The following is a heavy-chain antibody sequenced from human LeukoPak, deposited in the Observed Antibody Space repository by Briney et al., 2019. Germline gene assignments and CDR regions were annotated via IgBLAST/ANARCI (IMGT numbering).Heavy chain of an antibody. V-gene: IGHV1-46*01. CDR1: GYTFTSYC. D-gene: IGHD3-3*01. CDR2: INPSGGST. CDR3: ACTEWFNGAFDI. Sequence: ASVKVSCKASGYTFTSYCMHWVRQAPGQGLEWMGIINPSGGSTSYAQKFQGRVTMTRDTSTSAVYMELSSLRSEDTAVYYCACTEWFNGAFDIWGQGTMVTVSS. J-gene: IGHJ3*02.